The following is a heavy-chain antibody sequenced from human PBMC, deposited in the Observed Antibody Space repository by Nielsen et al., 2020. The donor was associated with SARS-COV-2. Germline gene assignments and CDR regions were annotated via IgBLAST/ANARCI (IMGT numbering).Heavy chain of an antibody. J-gene: IGHJ4*02. D-gene: IGHD1-7*01. CDR2: ISYDGSNK. CDR1: GFTFSSYA. Sequence: GESLKISCAASGFTFSSYAMHWVRQAPGKGLEWVAVISYDGSNKYYADSVKGRFTISRDNSKNTLYLQMNSLRAEDTAVYYCAVGFRRFTGTTDFWGQGTLVTVSS. CDR3: AVGFRRFTGTTDF. V-gene: IGHV3-30-3*01.